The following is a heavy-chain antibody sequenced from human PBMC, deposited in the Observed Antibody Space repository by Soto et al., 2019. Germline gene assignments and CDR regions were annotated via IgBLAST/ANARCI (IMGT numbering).Heavy chain of an antibody. V-gene: IGHV3-30*18. Sequence: QVELVESGGGVVQPGRSLRLSCAASGFTFSSYGMHWVRQAPGKGLEWVAVISYDGNLAYYADSVKGRFTISRDNSKNTLYLQMNSLRTEDTAIYYCAKEGPISNWYFDYGGQVTLVTVSS. CDR3: AKEGPISNWYFDY. D-gene: IGHD1-1*01. J-gene: IGHJ4*02. CDR1: GFTFSSYG. CDR2: ISYDGNLA.